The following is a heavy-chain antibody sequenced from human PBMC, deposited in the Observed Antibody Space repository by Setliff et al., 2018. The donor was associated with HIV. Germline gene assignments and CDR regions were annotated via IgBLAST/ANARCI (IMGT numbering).Heavy chain of an antibody. J-gene: IGHJ6*03. D-gene: IGHD3-22*01. CDR3: ARAADSYDTTNYHFTYYYYMDV. V-gene: IGHV1-46*01. Sequence: ASVKVSCKASGYTFTNFYMHWVRQAPGQGLEWMGIINPGGGNTRYARRFQGRVSMTRDTSTSTVYMELSSLRSEDTAVYYCARAADSYDTTNYHFTYYYYMDVWGKGTTVTVSS. CDR2: INPGGGNT. CDR1: GYTFTNFY.